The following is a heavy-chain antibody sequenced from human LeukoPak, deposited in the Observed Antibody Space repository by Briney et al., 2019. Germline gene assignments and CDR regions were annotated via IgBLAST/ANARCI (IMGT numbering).Heavy chain of an antibody. CDR1: GFTFNVYS. CDR3: ARGVRDILSGYYTDYYFYYMDV. V-gene: IGHV3-48*01. D-gene: IGHD3-9*01. J-gene: IGHJ6*03. Sequence: GGSLRLSCAASGFTFNVYSMNWVRQAPGKALEWVSFISSSLDSNIYYADSVKGRFTISRDNAKNSLYLQMNSLRAEDTAVYYCARGVRDILSGYYTDYYFYYMDVWGKGTTVTVSS. CDR2: ISSSLDSNI.